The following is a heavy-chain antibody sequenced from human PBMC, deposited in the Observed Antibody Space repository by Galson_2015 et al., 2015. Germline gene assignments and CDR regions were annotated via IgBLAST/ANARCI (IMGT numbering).Heavy chain of an antibody. J-gene: IGHJ6*02. V-gene: IGHV3-74*01. Sequence: SLRLSCAASGFTFSNFGMHWVRQAPGKGLVWVSHINAAGSGTVYADSVKGRFTISRDNAKNTLYLEMNSLRAEDTAVYYCARTAYYNNMHVWGQGTTVTVSS. CDR2: INAAGSGT. CDR1: GFTFSNFG. CDR3: ARTAYYNNMHV.